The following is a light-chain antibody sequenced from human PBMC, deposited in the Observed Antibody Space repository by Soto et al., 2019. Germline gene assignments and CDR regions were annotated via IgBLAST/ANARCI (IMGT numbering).Light chain of an antibody. CDR1: QRALYSSNNKNY. V-gene: IGKV4-1*01. CDR2: WAS. Sequence: DIVMTQSPDSLAVSLGERATINCKSSQRALYSSNNKNYLAWYQQEPGQPPKLLIYWASTRESGVPDRFSGSGSGTDFTLTISSLQAEDVAVYYCQQYYSTPRTFGQGTKVDIK. J-gene: IGKJ1*01. CDR3: QQYYSTPRT.